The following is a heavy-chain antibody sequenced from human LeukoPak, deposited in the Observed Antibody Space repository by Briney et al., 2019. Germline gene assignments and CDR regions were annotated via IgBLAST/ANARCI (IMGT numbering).Heavy chain of an antibody. V-gene: IGHV4-59*01. Sequence: TSETLSLTCTVSGGSISSYYWSWIRQPPGKGLEWIGYIYYSGSTNYNPSLKSRVTISVDTSKTQFSLKLSSVTAADTAVYYCARYQYSSSSDYYYYYYMDVWGKGTTVTVSS. CDR2: IYYSGST. J-gene: IGHJ6*03. CDR3: ARYQYSSSSDYYYYYYMDV. CDR1: GGSISSYY. D-gene: IGHD6-6*01.